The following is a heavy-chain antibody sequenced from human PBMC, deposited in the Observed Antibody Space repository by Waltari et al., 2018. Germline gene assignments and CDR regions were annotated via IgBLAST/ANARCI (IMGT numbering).Heavy chain of an antibody. J-gene: IGHJ4*02. Sequence: EVPLLESGGGLAQPGGSLRLSCSASGFTFRHCTRSWVRQAPGKGLERVSGITGSGDATYYADSVKGRFTISRDNSKNTLYLQMNNLRAEDTAVYYCAKSPKVATIFDYWGQGTLVTVS. D-gene: IGHD5-12*01. CDR3: AKSPKVATIFDY. CDR2: ITGSGDAT. CDR1: GFTFRHCT. V-gene: IGHV3-23*01.